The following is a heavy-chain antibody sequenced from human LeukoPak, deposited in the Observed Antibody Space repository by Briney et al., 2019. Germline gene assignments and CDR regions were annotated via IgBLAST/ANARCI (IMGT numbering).Heavy chain of an antibody. CDR1: GFPFSDFA. CDR3: AKFEGALLGNYYMDV. CDR2: ISGGGDNT. J-gene: IGHJ6*03. Sequence: GGSLRLSCAVSGFPFSDFAMSWVRQAPGKGLERVSTISGGGDNTYFADSVKGRFTISRDNSKSTLFLQMVSLRAEDTAVYYCAKFEGALLGNYYMDVWGKGTTVTVSS. V-gene: IGHV3-23*01.